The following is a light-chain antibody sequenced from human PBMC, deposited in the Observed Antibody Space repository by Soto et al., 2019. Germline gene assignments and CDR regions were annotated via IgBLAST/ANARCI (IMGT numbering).Light chain of an antibody. CDR1: QDISNH. J-gene: IGKJ4*01. Sequence: DIQMTQSPSSLSASVGDTVTLTCRASQDISNHLPWFQQKPGKAPESLIYVASSFQGGVPSKFSDSGSGTDFTLTINSLQPEDFATYYCQQYNSYPVTFGGGTKVEI. V-gene: IGKV1-16*02. CDR2: VAS. CDR3: QQYNSYPVT.